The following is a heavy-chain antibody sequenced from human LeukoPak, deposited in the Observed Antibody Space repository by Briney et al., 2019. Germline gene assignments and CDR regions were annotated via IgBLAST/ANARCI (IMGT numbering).Heavy chain of an antibody. CDR2: ISAYNGNT. Sequence: GASVKVSCKASGYTFTSYGIIWVRQAPGQGLEWMGWISAYNGNTNYAQKLQGRVTMTTDTSTSTAYMELRSLRSDDTAVYYCARKNYDILTGYYGGMCDYWGQGTLVTVSS. J-gene: IGHJ4*02. D-gene: IGHD3-9*01. V-gene: IGHV1-18*01. CDR3: ARKNYDILTGYYGGMCDY. CDR1: GYTFTSYG.